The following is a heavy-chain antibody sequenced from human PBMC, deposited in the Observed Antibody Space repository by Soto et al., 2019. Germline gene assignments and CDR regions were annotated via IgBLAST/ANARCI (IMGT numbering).Heavy chain of an antibody. J-gene: IGHJ6*02. CDR1: GDSVSSNSAA. CDR3: ARDSRQWRIPSYGMDV. D-gene: IGHD6-19*01. CDR2: TYYRSKWYN. Sequence: QTLSLTCAISGDSVSSNSAAWNWIRQSPSRGLEWLGRTYYRSKWYNDYAVSVKSRITINPDTSKNQFSLRLNSVTPEDTAVYYCARDSRQWRIPSYGMDVWGQGTTVTVSS. V-gene: IGHV6-1*01.